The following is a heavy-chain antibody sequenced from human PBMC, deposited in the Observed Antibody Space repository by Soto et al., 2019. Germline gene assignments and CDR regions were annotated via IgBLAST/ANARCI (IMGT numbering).Heavy chain of an antibody. D-gene: IGHD6-13*01. Sequence: SETLSLTCTASGGSISSYYWSWIRQPPGKGLEWIWYIYYSGSTNYNPSLKSRVTISVDTSTNQFFLKLSSVTAADTSVYYCARGGLAAAGITYYYGMDVWGQGTTVTSP. V-gene: IGHV4-59*01. CDR1: GGSISSYY. J-gene: IGHJ6*02. CDR3: ARGGLAAAGITYYYGMDV. CDR2: IYYSGST.